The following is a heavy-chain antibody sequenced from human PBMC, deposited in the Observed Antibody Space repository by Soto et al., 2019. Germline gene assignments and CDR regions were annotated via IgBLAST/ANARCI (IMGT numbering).Heavy chain of an antibody. V-gene: IGHV1-18*01. Sequence: ASVKVSCKASGYTFTSYDINWVRQATGQGLEWMGWISAYNGNTNYAQKLQGRVTMTTDTSTSTAYMELRSLRSDDTAVYYCAREGGSSWYTLIGFDYWGQGTLVTVSS. CDR1: GYTFTSYD. CDR2: ISAYNGNT. CDR3: AREGGSSWYTLIGFDY. J-gene: IGHJ4*02. D-gene: IGHD6-13*01.